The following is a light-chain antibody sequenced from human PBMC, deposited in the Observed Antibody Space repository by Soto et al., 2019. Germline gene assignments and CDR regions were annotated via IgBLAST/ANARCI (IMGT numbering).Light chain of an antibody. CDR3: SSSTSSSTLLYV. Sequence: QSAMTQPASVSGSPGQSITISCTGISSDVGGYNYVSWYQQHPGKAPKLMIYDVSNRPSGVSNRFSGSKSGNTASLTISGLQAEDEADDYCSSSTSSSTLLYVFGTGTKVTVL. CDR1: SSDVGGYNY. V-gene: IGLV2-14*03. CDR2: DVS. J-gene: IGLJ1*01.